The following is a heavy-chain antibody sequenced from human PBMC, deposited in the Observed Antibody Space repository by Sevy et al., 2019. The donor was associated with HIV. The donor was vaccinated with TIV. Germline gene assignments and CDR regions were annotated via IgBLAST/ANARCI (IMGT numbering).Heavy chain of an antibody. J-gene: IGHJ3*02. Sequence: GGSLRLSCAASGFTFSSYSMNWVRQAPGKGLEWVSSISSSSSYIYYADSVKGRFTISRDNAKNSLYLQMNSLRAEDTAVYYCARDFTTYYYDSSGTHPLDIWGQGTMVTVSS. CDR3: ARDFTTYYYDSSGTHPLDI. V-gene: IGHV3-21*01. CDR1: GFTFSSYS. CDR2: ISSSSSYI. D-gene: IGHD3-22*01.